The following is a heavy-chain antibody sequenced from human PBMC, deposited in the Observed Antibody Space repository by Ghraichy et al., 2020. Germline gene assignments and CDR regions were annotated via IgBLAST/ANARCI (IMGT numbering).Heavy chain of an antibody. Sequence: SETLSLTCAVYGGSFSGYYWSWIRQPPGKGLEWIGEINHSGSTNYNPSLKSRVTISVDTSKNQFSLKLNSVTAADTAVYYCARWDCSGGSCYNYWGQGTLVTVSS. CDR3: ARWDCSGGSCYNY. CDR1: GGSFSGYY. D-gene: IGHD2-15*01. CDR2: INHSGST. V-gene: IGHV4-34*01. J-gene: IGHJ4*02.